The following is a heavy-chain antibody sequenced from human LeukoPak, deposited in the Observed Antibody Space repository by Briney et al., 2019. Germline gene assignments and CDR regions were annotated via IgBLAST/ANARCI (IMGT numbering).Heavy chain of an antibody. Sequence: GGSLRLSCAASGFTFKSYAMTWVRQAPGQGLEWVSGISRSGDSTYYADSVKGRFTISRDNSKNTVYLQMNSLRAEDTAVYYCAKGAFCSSSSCYTDYWGQGTLVTISS. CDR1: GFTFKSYA. D-gene: IGHD2-2*02. CDR2: ISRSGDST. CDR3: AKGAFCSSSSCYTDY. J-gene: IGHJ4*02. V-gene: IGHV3-23*01.